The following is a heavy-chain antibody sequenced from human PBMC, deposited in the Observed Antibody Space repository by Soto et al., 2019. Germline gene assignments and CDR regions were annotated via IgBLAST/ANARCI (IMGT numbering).Heavy chain of an antibody. Sequence: ASVKVSCKASGYTFTGYYMHWVRQAPGQGLERMGWINPNSGGTNYAQKFQGWVTMTRDTSISTAYMELSRPRSDDTAVYYCARVLASNRGRIDSGAFDIWGQGTMVTVS. J-gene: IGHJ3*02. CDR1: GYTFTGYY. CDR2: INPNSGGT. D-gene: IGHD3-10*01. CDR3: ARVLASNRGRIDSGAFDI. V-gene: IGHV1-2*04.